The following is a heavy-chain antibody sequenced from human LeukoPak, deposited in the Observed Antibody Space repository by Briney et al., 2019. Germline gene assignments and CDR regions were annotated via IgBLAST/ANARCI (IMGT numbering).Heavy chain of an antibody. CDR3: ARDDMITS. CDR1: GFIFRDYT. J-gene: IGHJ5*02. Sequence: GGSLRLSCAASGFIFRDYTMSWLRQAPGKGLEWVANIKQDGSEKYYVDSVKGRFTISRDNAKNSLYLQMNSLRAEDTAVYYCARDDMITSWGQGTLVTVSS. D-gene: IGHD3-16*01. CDR2: IKQDGSEK. V-gene: IGHV3-7*01.